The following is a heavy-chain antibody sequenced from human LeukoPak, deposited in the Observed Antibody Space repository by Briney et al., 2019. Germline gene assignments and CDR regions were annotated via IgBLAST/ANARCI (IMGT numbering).Heavy chain of an antibody. CDR3: AKGLLGAPGNYFDY. CDR2: INGDGSDT. V-gene: IGHV3-74*01. CDR1: GFTFNSYW. Sequence: GGSLRLSCAASGFTFNSYWMHWVRQAPGKGLVWVAQINGDGSDTSYADSMKGRFTISRDNSKNTLYLQMNSLRAEDTAVYYCAKGLLGAPGNYFDYWGQGTLVTVSS. J-gene: IGHJ4*02. D-gene: IGHD2-21*01.